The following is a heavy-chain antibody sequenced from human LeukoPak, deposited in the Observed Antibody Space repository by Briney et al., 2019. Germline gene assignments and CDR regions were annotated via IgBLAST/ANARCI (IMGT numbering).Heavy chain of an antibody. CDR3: ARGGGYSSGWEFDY. J-gene: IGHJ4*02. CDR2: IYYSGST. Sequence: SETLSLTCTVSGGSVSSGSYYWSWIRQPPGKGLEWIGYIYYSGSTNYNPSLKSRVTISVDTSKNQFSLKLSSVTAADTAVYYCARGGGYSSGWEFDYWGQGTLVTVSS. D-gene: IGHD6-19*01. CDR1: GGSVSSGSYY. V-gene: IGHV4-61*01.